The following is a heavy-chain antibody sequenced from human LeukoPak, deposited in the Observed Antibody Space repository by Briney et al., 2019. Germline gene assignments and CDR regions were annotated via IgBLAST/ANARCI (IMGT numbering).Heavy chain of an antibody. CDR1: GFTFTSYG. V-gene: IGHV3-23*01. CDR3: AKEGREDSSSFDF. J-gene: IGHJ4*02. Sequence: GGSLRLSCAASGFTFTSYGMNWVRQAPGKGLEWVSAISGSGGNTYYADSVKGRFTISRDNSKNTQYLQMNSPRVEDTAIYYCAKEGREDSSSFDFWGQGTLVPVSS. D-gene: IGHD6-13*01. CDR2: ISGSGGNT.